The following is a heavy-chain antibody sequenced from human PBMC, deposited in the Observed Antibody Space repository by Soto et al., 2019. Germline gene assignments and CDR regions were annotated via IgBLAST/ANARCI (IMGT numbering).Heavy chain of an antibody. CDR1: GFTVSSNY. D-gene: IGHD3-10*01. CDR2: IYSGGST. CDR3: ARAIITMVRGVIMEGMDV. V-gene: IGHV3-66*01. J-gene: IGHJ6*02. Sequence: EVQLVESGGGLVQPGGSLRLSCAASGFTVSSNYMSWVRQAPGKGLEWVSVIYSGGSTYYADSVKGRFTISRDNSKNTRYLQMNSLRAEETAVYYCARAIITMVRGVIMEGMDVWGQGTTVTVSS.